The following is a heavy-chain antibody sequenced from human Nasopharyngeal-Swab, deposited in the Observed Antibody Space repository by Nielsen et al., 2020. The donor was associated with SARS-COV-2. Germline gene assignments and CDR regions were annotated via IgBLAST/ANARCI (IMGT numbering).Heavy chain of an antibody. V-gene: IGHV4-34*01. Sequence: SETLSLTCTVKGGSFSGFYWSWIRQAPGKEMEWIGDVTHSGRTNYNPSPKGRVSISMNTVANQVSLDLASVTAADTAVYYCARDRSTTVSTAGWFDPWGQGTLVTVST. CDR1: GGSFSGFY. CDR3: ARDRSTTVSTAGWFDP. D-gene: IGHD4-17*01. CDR2: VTHSGRT. J-gene: IGHJ5*02.